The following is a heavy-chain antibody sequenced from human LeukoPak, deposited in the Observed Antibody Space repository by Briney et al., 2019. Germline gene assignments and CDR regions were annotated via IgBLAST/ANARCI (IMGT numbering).Heavy chain of an antibody. CDR1: GGSISSGTYF. V-gene: IGHV4-31*03. CDR3: ARGGSSPRPFDY. CDR2: IFYSGST. D-gene: IGHD6-6*01. J-gene: IGHJ4*02. Sequence: SQTLSLTCTVSGGSISSGTYFWSGIRQHPAKGLEWIGYIFYSGSTYYNPSLNSRVNISLDTSKNQFSLKLTSVTAADTAVYYCARGGSSPRPFDYWGQGTLVTVSS.